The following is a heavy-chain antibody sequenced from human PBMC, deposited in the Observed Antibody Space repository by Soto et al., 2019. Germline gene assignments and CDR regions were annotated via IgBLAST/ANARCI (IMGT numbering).Heavy chain of an antibody. J-gene: IGHJ4*02. CDR1: EFSFGGYA. V-gene: IGHV3-23*01. CDR3: AKGSRGYTTYYFDY. Sequence: EVQLLESGGGLVQPGGSLRLSCAASEFSFGGYAMSWVRQAPGKGLEWVSSISGSGASAFYAASVRGRFTISRDNTGNTVSLQRNSLSAEDTALYYCAKGSRGYTTYYFDYWGQGTRITVSS. D-gene: IGHD5-18*01. CDR2: ISGSGASA.